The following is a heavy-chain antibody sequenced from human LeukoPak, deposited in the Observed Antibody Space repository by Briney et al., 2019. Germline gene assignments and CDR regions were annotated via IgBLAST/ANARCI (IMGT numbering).Heavy chain of an antibody. D-gene: IGHD4-11*01. V-gene: IGHV3-30-3*01. J-gene: IGHJ3*02. Sequence: GRSLRLSCAASGFTFSSYAMHWVRQAPGKGLEWVAVISYDGSSKYYADSVKGRFTISRDNSKNTLYLQMNSLRAEDTAVYYCARAAGTGVTNAFDIWGQGTMVTVSS. CDR2: ISYDGSSK. CDR1: GFTFSSYA. CDR3: ARAAGTGVTNAFDI.